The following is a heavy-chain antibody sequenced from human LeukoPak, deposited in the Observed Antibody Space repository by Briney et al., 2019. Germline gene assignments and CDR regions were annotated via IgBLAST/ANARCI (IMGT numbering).Heavy chain of an antibody. D-gene: IGHD1-26*01. V-gene: IGHV4-59*01. Sequence: PSETLSLTCTVSGGSISSYYWTWIRQPPGKGLEWIGYMFYSGSSNYNPSLRSRVTISVDTSKNQISLKLSSVTAADTAVYYCARGRTGSYFAADYWGQGTLVTVSS. CDR2: MFYSGSS. CDR1: GGSISSYY. J-gene: IGHJ4*02. CDR3: ARGRTGSYFAADY.